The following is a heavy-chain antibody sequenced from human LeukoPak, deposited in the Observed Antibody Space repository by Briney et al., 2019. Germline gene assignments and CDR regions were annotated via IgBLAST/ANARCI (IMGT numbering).Heavy chain of an antibody. CDR3: AKNRPAVRGDDRP. V-gene: IGHV3-33*06. Sequence: PGRSLRFSCAASGFTFSSYGMHWVRQAPGKGLEWVAVIWYDGSNKYYADSVKGRFTISRDNSKNTLYLQMNSLRAEDTAVYYCAKNRPAVRGDDRPWGQGSLVTVSS. CDR2: IWYDGSNK. J-gene: IGHJ4*02. D-gene: IGHD3-10*01. CDR1: GFTFSSYG.